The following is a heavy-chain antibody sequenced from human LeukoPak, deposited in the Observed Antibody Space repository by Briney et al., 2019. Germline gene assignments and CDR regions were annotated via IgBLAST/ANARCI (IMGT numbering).Heavy chain of an antibody. V-gene: IGHV3-15*01. Sequence: GGSLRLSCAASGLDFRNAWMSWVRQAPGKGLEWGAHIKRNTDTWTPNYGAPVEGRFTVARDDSTNTLYPQMNSLKIEDTAVYYCTTGDRGWQDYWGQGTLVTVSS. CDR1: GLDFRNAW. D-gene: IGHD6-19*01. CDR2: IKRNTDTWTP. CDR3: TTGDRGWQDY. J-gene: IGHJ4*02.